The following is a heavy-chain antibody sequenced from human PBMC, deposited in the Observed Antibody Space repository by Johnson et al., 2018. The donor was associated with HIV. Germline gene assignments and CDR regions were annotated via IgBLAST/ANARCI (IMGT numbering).Heavy chain of an antibody. CDR3: AKAGAVAGPGIDAFDI. CDR2: IYSGGST. Sequence: EVQLVESGGGVARPGGSLRLSCAASGFTVNSNYMSWVRQAPGKGLEWVSVIYSGGSTYYADSVKGRFTIYRDNFKNTLYLQMNGLRPEDTAVYYCAKAGAVAGPGIDAFDIWGQGTMVTVSS. D-gene: IGHD6-19*01. V-gene: IGHV3-66*02. CDR1: GFTVNSNY. J-gene: IGHJ3*02.